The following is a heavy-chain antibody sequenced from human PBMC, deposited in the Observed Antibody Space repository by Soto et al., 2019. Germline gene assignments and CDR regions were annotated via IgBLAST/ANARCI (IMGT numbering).Heavy chain of an antibody. D-gene: IGHD3-16*01. V-gene: IGHV1-69*12. Sequence: QVQLVQSGAEVKKPGSSVKVSCKASGGTLSDYAFSWVRQAPGQGLEWMGGILPIFGSANYAQKLQGRVTITADESTKTAYMELSSLRSEDTAVYYCARDGPPFGRRGYYGMDVWGQGTTVTVSS. CDR2: ILPIFGSA. CDR1: GGTLSDYA. J-gene: IGHJ6*02. CDR3: ARDGPPFGRRGYYGMDV.